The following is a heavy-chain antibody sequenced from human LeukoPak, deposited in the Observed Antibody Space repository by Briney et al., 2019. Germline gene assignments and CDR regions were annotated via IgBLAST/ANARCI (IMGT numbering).Heavy chain of an antibody. Sequence: PSETLSLTCTVSGGSISSSSYYWGWISQPPGKGLEWIGSMYYSGSTYYNLSLKSRVTISVDTSKNQFSLRLSSVTAADTAVYYCARHERDYGDFDYWGHGTLVTVSS. D-gene: IGHD4-17*01. CDR1: GGSISSSSYY. J-gene: IGHJ4*01. CDR3: ARHERDYGDFDY. V-gene: IGHV4-39*01. CDR2: MYYSGST.